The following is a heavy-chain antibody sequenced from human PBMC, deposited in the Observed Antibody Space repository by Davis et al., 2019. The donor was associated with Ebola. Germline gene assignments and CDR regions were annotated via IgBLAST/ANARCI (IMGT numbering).Heavy chain of an antibody. CDR2: ISGSGGDT. Sequence: PGGSLRLSCAASGFTFNNYAMNWVRQAPGKGLAWVSSISGSGGDTNYADSVKGRFTISRDNSKNTLYLQMNSLRAEDTAVYYCAKAPTGTTGTTWFDYWGQGTLVTVSS. D-gene: IGHD1-1*01. CDR1: GFTFNNYA. CDR3: AKAPTGTTGTTWFDY. V-gene: IGHV3-23*01. J-gene: IGHJ4*02.